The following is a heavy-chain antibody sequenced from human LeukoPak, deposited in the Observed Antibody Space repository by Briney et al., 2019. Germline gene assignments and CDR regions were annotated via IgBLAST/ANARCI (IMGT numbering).Heavy chain of an antibody. D-gene: IGHD3-22*01. CDR3: ATRTYYYDSSAPPPFDY. V-gene: IGHV3-23*01. Sequence: GGSLRLSCAASGFTFNSYAMSWVRQAPGKGLEWVSAISGSGGSTYYADSVKGRFTISRDNSKNTLYLQMNSLRAEDTAVYYCATRTYYYDSSAPPPFDYWGQGTLVTVSS. J-gene: IGHJ4*02. CDR1: GFTFNSYA. CDR2: ISGSGGST.